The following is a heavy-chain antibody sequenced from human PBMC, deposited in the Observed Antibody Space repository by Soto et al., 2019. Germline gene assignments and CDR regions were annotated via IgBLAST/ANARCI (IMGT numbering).Heavy chain of an antibody. J-gene: IGHJ3*02. CDR2: IHHGWST. CDR1: NGSFSGYY. V-gene: IGHV4-34*01. D-gene: IGHD1-26*01. CDR3: ARTKGLRRHGAMDI. Sequence: QVQLHQWGAGLLKPSETLSLTCTIYNGSFSGYYWGWLRQPPGKGLEWIGHIHHGWSTTYNPSLNSRVTIAVDASENHFSLRLSSMTAADTAVYYCARTKGLRRHGAMDIWGQGTMVTISS.